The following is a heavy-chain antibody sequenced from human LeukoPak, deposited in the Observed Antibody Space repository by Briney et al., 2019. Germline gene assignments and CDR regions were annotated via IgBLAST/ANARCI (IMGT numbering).Heavy chain of an antibody. J-gene: IGHJ4*02. CDR1: GGSFSGYY. Sequence: PSETLSLTCAVYGGSFSGYYWSWIRQPPGKGLEWIGEINHSGSTNYNPSLKSRVTISVDTSKNQFSLKLSSVTAADTAVYYCARGPEEYYFDYWGQGTLVTVSS. CDR3: ARGPEEYYFDY. V-gene: IGHV4-34*01. D-gene: IGHD1-14*01. CDR2: INHSGST.